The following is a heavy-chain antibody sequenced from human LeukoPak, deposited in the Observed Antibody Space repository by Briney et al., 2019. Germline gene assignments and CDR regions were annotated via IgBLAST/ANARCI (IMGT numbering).Heavy chain of an antibody. J-gene: IGHJ6*02. CDR1: GYTFTSYY. CDR2: IIPIFGTA. CDR3: ARGQRYSSSWFGMDV. V-gene: IGHV1-69*13. Sequence: GASVKVSCKASGYTFTSYYMHWVRQAPGQGLEWMGGIIPIFGTANYAQKFQGRVTITADESTSTAYMELSSLRSEDTAVYYCARGQRYSSSWFGMDVWGQGTTVTVSS. D-gene: IGHD6-13*01.